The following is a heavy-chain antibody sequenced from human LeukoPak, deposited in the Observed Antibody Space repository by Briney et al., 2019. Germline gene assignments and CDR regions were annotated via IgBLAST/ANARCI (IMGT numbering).Heavy chain of an antibody. CDR2: INHSGST. CDR3: ASQFDP. J-gene: IGHJ5*02. V-gene: IGHV4-34*01. CDR1: GGSFSGYY. Sequence: SETLSLTCAVYGGSFSGYYWSWIRQPPGKGLEWIGEINHSGSTNYNPSLKSRVTISVDTSKNQFSLKLSSVTAADTAVYYCASQFDPWGQGTLVTVSS.